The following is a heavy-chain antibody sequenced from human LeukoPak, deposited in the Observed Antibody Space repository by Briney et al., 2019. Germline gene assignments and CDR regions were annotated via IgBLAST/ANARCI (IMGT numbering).Heavy chain of an antibody. CDR2: TYYRSKWFF. Sequence: SQTLSLTCAISGDSVSGNSAAWNWIRQSPSRGLEWLGRTYYRSKWFFDYALSVKSRISINSDTSKNQFSLQLNSVTPEDTAVYYCARDTYYYGSGSHFFDYWGQGTLVTVSS. CDR3: ARDTYYYGSGSHFFDY. D-gene: IGHD3-10*01. V-gene: IGHV6-1*01. J-gene: IGHJ4*02. CDR1: GDSVSGNSAA.